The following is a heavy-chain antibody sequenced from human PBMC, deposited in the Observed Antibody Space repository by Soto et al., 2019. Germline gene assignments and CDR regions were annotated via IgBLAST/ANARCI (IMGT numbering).Heavy chain of an antibody. CDR3: ARGGEYDSSGSRNYYYYGMTV. CDR1: GYTFTSYG. Sequence: QAQLVQSGAEVKKPGASVKVSCKASGYTFTSYGIDWVRQAPGQGLEWLGWISAYDGNTKYAQTLQGRVSLTTDTATITAYRGLRRLRADDTTMYFYARGGEYDSSGSRNYYYYGMTVWGQGTTFTVSS. D-gene: IGHD3-22*01. J-gene: IGHJ6*02. V-gene: IGHV1-18*01. CDR2: ISAYDGNT.